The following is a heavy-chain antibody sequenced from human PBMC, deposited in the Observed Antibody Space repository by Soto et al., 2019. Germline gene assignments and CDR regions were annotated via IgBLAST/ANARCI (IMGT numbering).Heavy chain of an antibody. J-gene: IGHJ4*02. CDR1: GYTFTSYY. D-gene: IGHD5-12*01. V-gene: IGHV1-46*01. CDR2: INPSGGST. Sequence: ASVKVSCKASGYTFTSYYMHWVRQAPGQELEWMGIINPSGGSTSYAQKFQGRVTMTRDTSTSTVYMELSSLRPEDTAVYYCAREQSYGGYGDWGQGTLVTVSS. CDR3: AREQSYGGYGD.